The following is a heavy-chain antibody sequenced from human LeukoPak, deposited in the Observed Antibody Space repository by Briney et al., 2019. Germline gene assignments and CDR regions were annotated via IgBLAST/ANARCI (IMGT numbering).Heavy chain of an antibody. D-gene: IGHD6-19*01. Sequence: GGSLRLSCAASGFTFSGSAMNWVRQASGNGLEWVGRIRSKANSYATAYAASVKGRFTISRDDPKNTAYLQMNSLKTEDTAVYYCTRLGSSGWYNWFDPWGQGTLVTVSS. V-gene: IGHV3-73*01. CDR3: TRLGSSGWYNWFDP. J-gene: IGHJ5*02. CDR1: GFTFSGSA. CDR2: IRSKANSYAT.